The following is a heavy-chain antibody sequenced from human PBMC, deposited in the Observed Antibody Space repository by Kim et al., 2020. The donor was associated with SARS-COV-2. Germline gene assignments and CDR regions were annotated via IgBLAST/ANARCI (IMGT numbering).Heavy chain of an antibody. J-gene: IGHJ4*02. Sequence: YYPGSVKGRFTISRENAKNSLYLQMNSLRAGDTAVYYCARGAAGTYHIDYWGQGTLVTVSS. V-gene: IGHV3-13*01. CDR3: ARGAAGTYHIDY. D-gene: IGHD6-13*01.